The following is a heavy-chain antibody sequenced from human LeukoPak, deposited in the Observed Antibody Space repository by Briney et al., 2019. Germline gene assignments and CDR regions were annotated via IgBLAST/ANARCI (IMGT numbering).Heavy chain of an antibody. CDR3: ATDEGWPTEYFQH. V-gene: IGHV4-38-2*02. CDR2: IYRDGST. D-gene: IGHD6-19*01. CDR1: GYSIISGYH. Sequence: PSETLSLTCSVSGYSIISGYHWAWIRQPPGKGLEWIGSIYRDGSTYYNPSLKSRITMSVDTSKNQFSLEVNSVTAADTAVYYCATDEGWPTEYFQHWGQGTLVTVPS. J-gene: IGHJ1*01.